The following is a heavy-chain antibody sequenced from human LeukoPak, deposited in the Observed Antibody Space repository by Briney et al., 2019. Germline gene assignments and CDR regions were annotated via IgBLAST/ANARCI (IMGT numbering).Heavy chain of an antibody. Sequence: PGGSLRLSCAASGFTLSSYAMSWVRQAPGKGLEWVSLISGNAGSTYYADSVKGRFTISRDNAKNSLYLQMNSLRDEDTAIYYCARENRALGDFWGQGTLVTVSS. CDR1: GFTLSSYA. J-gene: IGHJ4*02. D-gene: IGHD3-16*01. CDR3: ARENRALGDF. V-gene: IGHV3-23*01. CDR2: ISGNAGST.